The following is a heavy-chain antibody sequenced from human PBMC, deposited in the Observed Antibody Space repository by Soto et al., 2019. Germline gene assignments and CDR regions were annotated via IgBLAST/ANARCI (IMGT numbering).Heavy chain of an antibody. CDR1: GFTFSSYW. CDR2: ISSDGSST. Sequence: EVQLVESGGGLVQPGGSLRLSCAASGFTFSSYWMHWVRQAPGKGLVWVTRISSDGSSTTYADSVKGRFTISRDNAKNTLYLQMNSVRAEDTAVYYWTRGGRGGFDYWGQGTLVSASS. CDR3: TRGGRGGFDY. V-gene: IGHV3-74*01. D-gene: IGHD3-16*01. J-gene: IGHJ4*02.